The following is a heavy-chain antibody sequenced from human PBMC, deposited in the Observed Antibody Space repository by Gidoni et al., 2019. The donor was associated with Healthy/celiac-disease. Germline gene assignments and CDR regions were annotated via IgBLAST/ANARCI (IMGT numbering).Heavy chain of an antibody. CDR2: IYPSGST. J-gene: IGHJ5*02. V-gene: IGHV4-4*02. CDR3: APAVGYSSALNDP. Sequence: QVQLQESRPGLVKPSGTLSLTCAVSGGSIRSRNWWSWVRQPPGKGLEWIGEIYPSGSTNYNPSLKSRVTISVDKSKNQFSLKLSSVTAADTAVYYCAPAVGYSSALNDPWGQGTLVTVSS. CDR1: GGSIRSRNW. D-gene: IGHD6-19*01.